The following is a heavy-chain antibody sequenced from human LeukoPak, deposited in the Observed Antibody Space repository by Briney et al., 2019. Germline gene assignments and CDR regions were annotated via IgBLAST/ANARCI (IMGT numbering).Heavy chain of an antibody. CDR1: GGSFSGYS. CDR2: INHSGGT. D-gene: IGHD3-10*01. Sequence: PETLSLTCAVYGGSFSGYSWSWIRQPPVKGLEWIGEINHSGGTNYNPSLKSRVTISVDTSKKQFSLKLSSVTAADTAVYYCARGVDYYGVWGQGTLVTVSS. CDR3: ARGVDYYGV. V-gene: IGHV4-34*01. J-gene: IGHJ4*02.